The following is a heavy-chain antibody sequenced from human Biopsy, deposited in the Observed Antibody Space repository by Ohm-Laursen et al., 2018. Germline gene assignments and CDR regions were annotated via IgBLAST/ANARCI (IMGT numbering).Heavy chain of an antibody. V-gene: IGHV4-39*01. CDR1: GGSISSSTTYY. CDR2: IYNTETT. Sequence: PSETPSLTCTVSGGSISSSTTYYWAWLRQPPGKGLEWIGSIYNTETTFYNPSLKSRVTISVDTSTNQFSLKVSSVTAADTALYFCARHPTGFWFDPWGHGTLVTVSS. CDR3: ARHPTGFWFDP. J-gene: IGHJ5*02.